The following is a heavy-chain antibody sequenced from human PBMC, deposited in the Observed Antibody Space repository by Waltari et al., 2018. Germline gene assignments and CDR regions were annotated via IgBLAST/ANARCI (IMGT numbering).Heavy chain of an antibody. CDR3: ARGSSGYNQY. V-gene: IGHV3-48*04. D-gene: IGHD5-12*01. Sequence: EVQLVESGGGLVQPGGSLRRSCASSGFTFGSYSMNWVRQAPGKGVEWVSYISSSSSIIYYADSVKGRFTISRDNAKNSLYLQMNSLRAEDTAVYYCARGSSGYNQYWGQGTLVTVSS. CDR1: GFTFGSYS. J-gene: IGHJ4*02. CDR2: ISSSSSII.